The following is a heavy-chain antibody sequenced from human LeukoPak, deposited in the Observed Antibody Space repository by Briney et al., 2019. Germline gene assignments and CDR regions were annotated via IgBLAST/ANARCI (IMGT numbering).Heavy chain of an antibody. CDR3: AKDREGSWQTFDY. J-gene: IGHJ4*02. CDR1: GFTFDDYA. Sequence: GRSLRLSCAASGFTFDDYAMHWVRQAPGKGLEWVSGISWNSGSIGYADSVKGRFTISRDNAKNSLYLQMNSLRAEDTALYYCAKDREGSWQTFDYWGQGTLVTVSS. D-gene: IGHD6-13*01. V-gene: IGHV3-9*01. CDR2: ISWNSGSI.